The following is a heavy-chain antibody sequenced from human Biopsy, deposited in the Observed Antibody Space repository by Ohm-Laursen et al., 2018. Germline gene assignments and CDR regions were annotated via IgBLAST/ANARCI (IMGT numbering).Heavy chain of an antibody. D-gene: IGHD1-1*01. V-gene: IGHV1-24*01. J-gene: IGHJ4*02. CDR2: FAPENGRI. CDR3: ATDINVWNVNY. Sequence: SVKVSCKVSGYSVTELSMHWVRQAPGQGLEWMGGFAPENGRIVYSQKFQGRVTMTEDTSTNTAYMEVWRLRSDDTAVYYCATDINVWNVNYWGQGTQVIVSS. CDR1: GYSVTELS.